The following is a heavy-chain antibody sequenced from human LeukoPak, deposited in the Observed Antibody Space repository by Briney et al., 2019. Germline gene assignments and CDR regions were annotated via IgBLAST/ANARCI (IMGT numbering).Heavy chain of an antibody. J-gene: IGHJ6*02. Sequence: GGSLRLSCAASGFTVSSNYMSWVRQAPGKGLEWVSVIYSGGSTYYADSVKGRFTISRHNSKNTLYLQMNSLRAEDTAVYYCARCNWNDGYYYGMDVWGQGTTVTVSS. CDR3: ARCNWNDGYYYGMDV. CDR2: IYSGGST. D-gene: IGHD1-1*01. V-gene: IGHV3-53*04. CDR1: GFTVSSNY.